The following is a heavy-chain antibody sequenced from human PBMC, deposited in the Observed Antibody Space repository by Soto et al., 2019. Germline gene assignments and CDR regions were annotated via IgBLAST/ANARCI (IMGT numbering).Heavy chain of an antibody. CDR2: IIPIFGTA. J-gene: IGHJ4*02. CDR3: ARERYCSGTSCYFLGY. V-gene: IGHV1-69*13. CDR1: GGTFSSYA. Sequence: GASVKVSCKASGGTFSSYAISWVRQAPGQGLEWMGGIIPIFGTANYAQKFQGRVTITADESTSTAYMELSSLRSEDTAVYYCARERYCSGTSCYFLGYWGQGTLVTVSS. D-gene: IGHD2-2*01.